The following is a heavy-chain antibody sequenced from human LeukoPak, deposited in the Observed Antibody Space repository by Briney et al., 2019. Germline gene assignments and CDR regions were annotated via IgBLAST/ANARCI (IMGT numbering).Heavy chain of an antibody. CDR2: NKSKTEGGTK. Sequence: GGSLSLSCASSGFTFSIYRMKWDRQAPGGGREWVGRNKSKTEGGTKDYAAPVEDIFSISRDDSKNTVYLQMNSLKTEDTAVYYCATANSIEVKDSFDIWGQGTMVTVSS. CDR1: GFTFSIYR. V-gene: IGHV3-15*01. D-gene: IGHD4-23*01. CDR3: ATANSIEVKDSFDI. J-gene: IGHJ3*02.